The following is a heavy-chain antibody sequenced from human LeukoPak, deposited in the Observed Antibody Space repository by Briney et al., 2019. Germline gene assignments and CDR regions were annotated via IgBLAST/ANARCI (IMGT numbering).Heavy chain of an antibody. CDR2: INHSGST. CDR1: GGSFSGYY. J-gene: IGHJ4*02. V-gene: IGHV4-34*01. D-gene: IGHD3-10*01. Sequence: SETLSLTCAVYGGSFSGYYWSWIRQPPGKGLEWIGEINHSGSTNYNPSLKSRVTISVDTSKNQFSLKLSSVTAADTAVYYCARTAMVRGVKGFDYWGQGTLVTVSS. CDR3: ARTAMVRGVKGFDY.